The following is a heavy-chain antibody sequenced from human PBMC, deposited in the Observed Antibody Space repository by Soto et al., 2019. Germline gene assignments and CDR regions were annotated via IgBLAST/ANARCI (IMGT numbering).Heavy chain of an antibody. V-gene: IGHV3-23*01. CDR2: ISGSGGST. D-gene: IGHD3-3*01. Sequence: GGSLRLSCAASGFTFSSYAMSWVRQAPGKGLEWVSAISGSGGSTYYADSVKGRFTISRDKSKNTLYLQMNSLRAEDTAVYYCANGRRTYDFWSGYTSNRDAFDIWGQGTMVTVSS. J-gene: IGHJ3*02. CDR3: ANGRRTYDFWSGYTSNRDAFDI. CDR1: GFTFSSYA.